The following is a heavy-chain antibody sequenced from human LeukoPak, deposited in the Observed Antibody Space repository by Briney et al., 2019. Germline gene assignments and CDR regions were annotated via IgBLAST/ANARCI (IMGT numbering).Heavy chain of an antibody. V-gene: IGHV1-2*04. D-gene: IGHD2-15*01. CDR1: GYTFTGYY. J-gene: IGHJ4*02. Sequence: ASVKVSCKASGYTFTGYYMHWVRQAPGQGLEWMGWINPNSGGTNYAQKFQGWATMTRDTSISTAYMELSRLRSDDTAVYYCARELPYCSGGSCSPETVDYWGQGTLVTVSS. CDR3: ARELPYCSGGSCSPETVDY. CDR2: INPNSGGT.